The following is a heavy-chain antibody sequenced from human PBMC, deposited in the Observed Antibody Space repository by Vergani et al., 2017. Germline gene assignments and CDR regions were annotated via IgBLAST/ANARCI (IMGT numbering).Heavy chain of an antibody. V-gene: IGHV1-8*02. CDR1: GYTFTSYG. D-gene: IGHD2-2*02. Sequence: QVQLVQSGAEVKKPGASVKVSCKASGYTFTSYGINWVRQATGQGLEWMGWMNPNSGNTGYAQKFQGRVTMTRNTSISTAYMELSSLRSEDTAVYYCARVVPXAILYYYYYYYMDVWGKGTTVTVSS. CDR2: MNPNSGNT. CDR3: ARVVPXAILYYYYYYYMDV. J-gene: IGHJ6*03.